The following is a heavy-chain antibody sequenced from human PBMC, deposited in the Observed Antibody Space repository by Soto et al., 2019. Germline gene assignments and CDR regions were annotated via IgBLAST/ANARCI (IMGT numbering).Heavy chain of an antibody. Sequence: QVQLVESGGGVVQPGRSLRLSCAASGFTFSSYAMHWVRQAPGKGLEWVAVISYDGSNKYYADSVKGRFTISRDNSKNTLYLQMNSLRAEDTAVYYCARHYDILTGYYTSDAFDIWGQGTMVTVSS. CDR2: ISYDGSNK. D-gene: IGHD3-9*01. J-gene: IGHJ3*02. CDR3: ARHYDILTGYYTSDAFDI. CDR1: GFTFSSYA. V-gene: IGHV3-30-3*01.